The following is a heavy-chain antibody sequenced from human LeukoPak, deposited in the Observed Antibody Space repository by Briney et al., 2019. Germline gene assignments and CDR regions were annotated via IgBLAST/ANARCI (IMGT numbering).Heavy chain of an antibody. Sequence: PGGSLRLSCAASGFTFTNHPMSWVRQAPGKGLEWVSAISGAGDSTYYADSVRGRFTISRDNSKNTLYLQMSSLGAEDPAIYYCATQATGGYSPFDFWGQGTLVTVSS. CDR2: ISGAGDST. CDR1: GFTFTNHP. J-gene: IGHJ4*02. D-gene: IGHD5-18*01. CDR3: ATQATGGYSPFDF. V-gene: IGHV3-23*01.